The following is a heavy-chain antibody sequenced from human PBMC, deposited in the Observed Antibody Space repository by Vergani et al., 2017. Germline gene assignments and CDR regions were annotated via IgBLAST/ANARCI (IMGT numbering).Heavy chain of an antibody. CDR2: IIPIFGTA. CDR3: ARAGVNYYDSSGYFHFDY. Sequence: VQLVESGAEVKKPGSSVKVSCKASGGTFSSYAISWVRQAPGQGLEWMGGIIPIFGTANYAQKFQGRVTITADESTSTAYMELSSLRSEDTAVYYCARAGVNYYDSSGYFHFDYWGQGTLVTVSS. V-gene: IGHV1-69*01. CDR1: GGTFSSYA. J-gene: IGHJ4*02. D-gene: IGHD3-22*01.